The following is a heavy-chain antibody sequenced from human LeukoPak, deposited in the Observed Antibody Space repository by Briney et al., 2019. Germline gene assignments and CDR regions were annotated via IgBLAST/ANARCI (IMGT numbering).Heavy chain of an antibody. CDR1: GGTFSSYA. Sequence: SVKVSCKASGGTFSSYAISWVRQAPGQGLEWMGGIIPIFGTANYAQKFQGRVTITTDESTSTAYMELSSLRSEDTAVYYCARDSRYCSSTSCYTNGPFDYWGQGTLVTVSS. CDR3: ARDSRYCSSTSCYTNGPFDY. V-gene: IGHV1-69*05. D-gene: IGHD2-2*02. J-gene: IGHJ4*02. CDR2: IIPIFGTA.